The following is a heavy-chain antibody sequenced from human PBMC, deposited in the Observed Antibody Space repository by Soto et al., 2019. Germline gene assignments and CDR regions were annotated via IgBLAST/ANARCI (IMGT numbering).Heavy chain of an antibody. J-gene: IGHJ4*02. CDR1: GGSISSGGYY. V-gene: IGHV4-31*03. D-gene: IGHD3-22*01. CDR2: IYYSGST. CDR3: ARGRESITMIAVVTPYFDY. Sequence: SETLSLTCTVSGGSISSGGYYWSWIRQHPGKGLEWIGYIYYSGSTYYNPSLKSRVTISVDTSKNQFSLKLSSVTAADTAVYYCARGRESITMIAVVTPYFDYWGQGTLVTVSS.